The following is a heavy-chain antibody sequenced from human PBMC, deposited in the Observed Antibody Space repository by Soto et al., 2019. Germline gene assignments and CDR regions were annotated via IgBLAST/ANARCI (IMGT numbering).Heavy chain of an antibody. V-gene: IGHV3-9*01. D-gene: IGHD3-10*01. CDR1: GFIFEDYD. CDR3: VKESYSPTRCNAGWFFDL. J-gene: IGHJ2*01. Sequence: PGGSLRLSCEASGFIFEDYDMHWVRQPPGKGLQWVSGISWNSGDKDYGDSVKGGFTISRDNAKNSLDLQMSSLRVEDTATYNCVKESYSPTRCNAGWFFDLWGRGTMVTVYS. CDR2: ISWNSGDK.